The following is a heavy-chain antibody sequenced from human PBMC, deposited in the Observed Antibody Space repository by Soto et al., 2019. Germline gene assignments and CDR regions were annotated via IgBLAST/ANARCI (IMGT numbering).Heavy chain of an antibody. CDR1: GGSISSGDYY. Sequence: QVQLQESGPGLVKPSQTLSLTCTVSGGSISSGDYYWSWIRQPPGKGLEWIGYIYYSGSTYYTPSLTTRVNTPVDTSKNQFSLKRSSVTAADTAVYYCASPDYAHYGMDVWGQGTTVTVSS. CDR2: IYYSGST. J-gene: IGHJ6*02. CDR3: ASPDYAHYGMDV. V-gene: IGHV4-30-4*01. D-gene: IGHD3-16*01.